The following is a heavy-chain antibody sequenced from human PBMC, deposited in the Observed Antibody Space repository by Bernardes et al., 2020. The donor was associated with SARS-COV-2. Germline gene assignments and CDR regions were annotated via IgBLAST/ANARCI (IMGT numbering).Heavy chain of an antibody. CDR2: VYPGDSDT. CDR3: AKSSRDILTGYDY. D-gene: IGHD3-9*01. CDR1: GSSITNYW. V-gene: IGHV5-51*01. J-gene: IGHJ4*02. Sequence: GGYLKSTSHGAGSSITNYWIGWVRTIPGKGLEWLGVVYPGDSDTRYSPSFRGQVTISADESISTAYLQWSSLKASDTAMYYCAKSSRDILTGYDYWGQGTLVTVSS.